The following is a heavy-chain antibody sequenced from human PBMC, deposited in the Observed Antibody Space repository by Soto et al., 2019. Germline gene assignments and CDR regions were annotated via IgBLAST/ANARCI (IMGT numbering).Heavy chain of an antibody. CDR1: EFTFSDYH. CDR2: ISSSGSAI. J-gene: IGHJ5*02. Sequence: PGGSLRLSCAASEFTFSDYHMSWIRQAPGKGPEWVSYISSSGSAIYYADPVKGRFTISRDDAKNSLYLQRNSLRTEDTAVYYGAADLGKKKWLVHWFCRWGQGTLCTVSS. V-gene: IGHV3-11*01. CDR3: AADLGKKKWLVHWFCR. D-gene: IGHD6-19*01.